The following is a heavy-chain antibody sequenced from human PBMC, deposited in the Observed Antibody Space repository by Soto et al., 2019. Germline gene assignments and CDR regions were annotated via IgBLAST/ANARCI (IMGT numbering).Heavy chain of an antibody. V-gene: IGHV4-34*01. CDR2: INHSGST. CDR1: GGSFCSYY. J-gene: IGHJ5*02. D-gene: IGHD3-22*01. Sequence: SETLSLTCAVYGGSFCSYYWSWIRQPPGKGLEWIGEINHSGSTNYNPSLKSRVTISVDTSKNQFSLKLSSVTAADTAVYYCARGLTMIVGGVRWFDPWGQGTLVTVSS. CDR3: ARGLTMIVGGVRWFDP.